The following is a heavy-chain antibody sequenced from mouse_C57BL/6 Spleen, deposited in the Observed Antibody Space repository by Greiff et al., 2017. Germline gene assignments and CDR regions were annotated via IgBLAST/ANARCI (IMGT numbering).Heavy chain of an antibody. CDR3: ARDREYFDY. CDR2: ISDGGSYT. CDR1: GFTFSSYA. Sequence: EVKVVESGGGLVKPGGSLKLSCAASGFTFSSYAMSWVRQTPEKRLEWVATISDGGSYTYYPDNVKGRFTISRDNAKNNLYLQMSHLKSEDTAMYYCARDREYFDYWGQGTTLTVSS. J-gene: IGHJ2*01. V-gene: IGHV5-4*01. D-gene: IGHD3-1*01.